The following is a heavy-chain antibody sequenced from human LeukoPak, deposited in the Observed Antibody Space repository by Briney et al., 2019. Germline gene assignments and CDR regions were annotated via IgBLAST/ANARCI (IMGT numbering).Heavy chain of an antibody. Sequence: GGSLRLSCAASVFTFSNYWVNWVRQAPGKGLEWVANINEDGSEKYYVDSVKGRFTISRDNTKNSVYLQLNSLRAEDTAVYYCARGIVVAPGIDFWGQGTLVTVSS. V-gene: IGHV3-7*04. D-gene: IGHD2-15*01. CDR1: VFTFSNYW. CDR2: INEDGSEK. J-gene: IGHJ4*02. CDR3: ARGIVVAPGIDF.